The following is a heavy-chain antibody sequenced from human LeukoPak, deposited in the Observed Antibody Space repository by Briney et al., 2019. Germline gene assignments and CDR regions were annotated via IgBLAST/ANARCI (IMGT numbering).Heavy chain of an antibody. Sequence: SETLSLTCTVSGGSISSYYWSWIRPPPGKGLEWIGYIYYSGSTNYNPSLKSRVTISVDTSKNQFSLKLSSVTAADTAVYYCARDNWNYGSSMDVWGQGTTVTVS. D-gene: IGHD1-7*01. J-gene: IGHJ6*02. CDR2: IYYSGST. V-gene: IGHV4-59*01. CDR1: GGSISSYY. CDR3: ARDNWNYGSSMDV.